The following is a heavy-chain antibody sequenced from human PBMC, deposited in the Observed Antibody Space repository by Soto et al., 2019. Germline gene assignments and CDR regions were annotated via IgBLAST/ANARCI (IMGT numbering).Heavy chain of an antibody. Sequence: GGSLRLSCVASEFTFSSYSMHWVRQAPGKGLEWLSYIDYSSSTTYYADSVKGRFTISRDNAKNSLYLQMNSLRAEDTAVYYCGRVSGWYAHYWGQGTLVTVSS. D-gene: IGHD6-19*01. CDR1: EFTFSSYS. CDR3: GRVSGWYAHY. CDR2: IDYSSSTT. J-gene: IGHJ4*02. V-gene: IGHV3-48*01.